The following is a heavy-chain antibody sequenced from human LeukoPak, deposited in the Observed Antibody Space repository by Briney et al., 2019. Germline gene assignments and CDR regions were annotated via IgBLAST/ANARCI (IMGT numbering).Heavy chain of an antibody. D-gene: IGHD3-10*01. Sequence: SETLSLTCTVSGGSISTDYWSWIWQAPGPGLERIGYIYYSGHNNYTPSLKSRLHISVDTPKNQFSLKLRSVTAADTAVYYCERCAYGYYFDWWGQGTVVTVSS. CDR1: GGSISTDY. CDR2: IYYSGHN. V-gene: IGHV4-59*12. CDR3: ERCAYGYYFDW. J-gene: IGHJ4*02.